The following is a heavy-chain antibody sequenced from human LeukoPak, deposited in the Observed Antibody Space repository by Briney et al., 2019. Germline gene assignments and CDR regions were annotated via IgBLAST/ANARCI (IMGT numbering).Heavy chain of an antibody. CDR3: ARDRLLGFGELSLVYYYYGMDV. V-gene: IGHV1-18*01. D-gene: IGHD3-10*01. Sequence: ASVKVSCKASGYTFTSYGINWVRQAPGQGLEWMGWISAYNGSTNYAQKLQGRVTMTTDTSTSTAYMELRSLRSDDTAVYYCARDRLLGFGELSLVYYYYGMDVWGQGTTVTVSS. CDR2: ISAYNGST. J-gene: IGHJ6*02. CDR1: GYTFTSYG.